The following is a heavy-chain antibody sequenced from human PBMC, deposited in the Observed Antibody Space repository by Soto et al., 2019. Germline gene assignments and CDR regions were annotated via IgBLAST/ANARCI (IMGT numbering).Heavy chain of an antibody. CDR1: GYSFTSYW. V-gene: IGHV5-51*01. CDR2: IYPGDSDT. Sequence: GESLKISCKGSGYSFTSYWIGWVRQMPGKGLEWMGIIYPGDSDTGYSPSFQGQVTISADKSISTAYPQWSSLKASDTAMYYCARPMTTVTSVAPFNYWGQGTLVTVSS. CDR3: ARPMTTVTSVAPFNY. J-gene: IGHJ4*02. D-gene: IGHD4-17*01.